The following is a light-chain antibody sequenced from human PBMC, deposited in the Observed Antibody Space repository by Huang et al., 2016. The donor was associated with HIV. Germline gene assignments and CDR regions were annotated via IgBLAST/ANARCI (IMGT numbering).Light chain of an antibody. J-gene: IGKJ1*01. V-gene: IGKV1-8*01. Sequence: AIRITQSPSSLSASTGGRVTITCRASQDVSNYLAWYQQKPGRAPKLIIYSTSTLQSGVPSRFSGNGSATDFSLTITCLQSDDFATYYCQQYHIYPWTFGQGTKVEI. CDR2: STS. CDR3: QQYHIYPWT. CDR1: QDVSNY.